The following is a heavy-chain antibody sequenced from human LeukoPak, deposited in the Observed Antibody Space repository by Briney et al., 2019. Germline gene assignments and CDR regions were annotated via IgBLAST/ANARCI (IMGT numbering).Heavy chain of an antibody. V-gene: IGHV3-53*01. D-gene: IGHD6-19*01. J-gene: IGHJ4*02. CDR1: GFTVSSNY. CDR2: IYPSGNT. CDR3: ARALSGGYGSDPGDY. Sequence: GGSLRLSCAASGFTVSSNYMSWVRLAPGKGLEWVSLIYPSGNTYYADSVKGRFTISRDNAENSLYLQMNSLRDEDTAVYYCARALSGGYGSDPGDYWGQGTLVTVSS.